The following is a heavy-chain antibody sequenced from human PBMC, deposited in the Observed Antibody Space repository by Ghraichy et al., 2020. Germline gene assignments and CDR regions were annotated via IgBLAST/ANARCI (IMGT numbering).Heavy chain of an antibody. V-gene: IGHV4-30-4*01. D-gene: IGHD5-18*01. J-gene: IGHJ4*02. CDR3: ARGPGYRYGPLGD. CDR2: IYNSGST. CDR1: GGSVSSGDYY. Sequence: SQTPSLTCDVSGGSVSSGDYYWSWVRQSPGKGLEWIGYIYNSGSTYYNPSLNSRVTMSLDTSKNQFSLNLISVAAPDTAVYYCARGPGYRYGPLGDWGQGTLVTVSS.